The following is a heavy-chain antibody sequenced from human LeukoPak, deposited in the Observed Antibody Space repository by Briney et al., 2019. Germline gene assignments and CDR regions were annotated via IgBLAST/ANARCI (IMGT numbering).Heavy chain of an antibody. CDR2: IYSGGST. V-gene: IGHV3-53*01. CDR1: GFTVSSNY. J-gene: IGHJ4*02. Sequence: GGSLRLSCAASGFTVSSNYMSWVRQAPGKGLEWVSVIYSGGSTYYADPVKGRFTISRDNSKNTLYLQMNSLRAEDPAVYYGARDSSIGWYYFDYWGQGTLVTVSS. CDR3: ARDSSIGWYYFDY. D-gene: IGHD6-19*01.